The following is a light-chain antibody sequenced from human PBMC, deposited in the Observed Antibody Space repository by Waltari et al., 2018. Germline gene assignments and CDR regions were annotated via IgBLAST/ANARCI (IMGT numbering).Light chain of an antibody. CDR1: TLRSHY. Sequence: SSEVTQDPAVSVALGQTVRITCQGSTLRSHYASWSQQKPGQAPLLVIYASDNRPSGIPARFSGSSSGDTASLTITGAQAEDEADYYCNARAGSGQPPFVVFGGGTRLTVL. V-gene: IGLV3-19*01. CDR2: ASD. J-gene: IGLJ2*01. CDR3: NARAGSGQPPFVV.